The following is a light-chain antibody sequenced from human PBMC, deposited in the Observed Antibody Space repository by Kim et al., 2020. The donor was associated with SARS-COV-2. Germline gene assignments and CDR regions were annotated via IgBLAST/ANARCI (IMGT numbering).Light chain of an antibody. J-gene: IGLJ3*02. Sequence: QLVLTQSPSASASLGASVKLTCTLSRGHSSYAIAWHQQQPEKGPRYLMKLNSDGSHSKGEGIPDRFSGSSYGAVRYLTISSLQSEDEADYYCQTWGTGIWVFGGGTQLTVL. V-gene: IGLV4-69*01. CDR1: RGHSSYA. CDR3: QTWGTGIWV. CDR2: LNSDGSH.